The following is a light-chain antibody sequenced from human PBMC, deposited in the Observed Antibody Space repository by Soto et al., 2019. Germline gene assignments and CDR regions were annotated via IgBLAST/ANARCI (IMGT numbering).Light chain of an antibody. V-gene: IGKV1-33*01. CDR1: QDISNY. CDR3: QQYDNLPPIT. CDR2: DAS. Sequence: DIQMTQSPSSLSASVGDRVTITCQASQDISNYLNWYQQKPGKAPKLLIYDASNLETGVPSRFSGSGSGTDFTFTISSLQPEDIATDYWQQYDNLPPITFGQGTRLEIK. J-gene: IGKJ5*01.